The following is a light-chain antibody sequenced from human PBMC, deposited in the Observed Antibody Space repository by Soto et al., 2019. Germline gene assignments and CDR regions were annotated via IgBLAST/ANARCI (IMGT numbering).Light chain of an antibody. CDR3: QQYNSYLFT. V-gene: IGKV1-5*03. J-gene: IGKJ3*01. Sequence: DIQMTQSPSTLSASVGDRVTITCRANQSISSWLAWYQQKPGKAPKVLIYKASSLESGVPSRFSGSGSGTEVTLTISSLQPDDFATYYCQQYNSYLFTFGPGTKVDSK. CDR2: KAS. CDR1: QSISSW.